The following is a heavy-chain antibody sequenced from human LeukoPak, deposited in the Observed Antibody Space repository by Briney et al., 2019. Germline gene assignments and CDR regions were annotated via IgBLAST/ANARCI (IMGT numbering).Heavy chain of an antibody. CDR1: GGSISSNS. Sequence: ASETLSLTCTVSGGSISSNSMSWVRQAPGKGLEWVSFIYSDNTHYSDSVKGRFTISRDNSKNTLYLQMNSLRAEDTAVYYCARRAGAYSHPYDYWGQGTLVTVSS. V-gene: IGHV3-53*01. CDR3: ARRAGAYSHPYDY. CDR2: IYSDNT. J-gene: IGHJ4*02. D-gene: IGHD4/OR15-4a*01.